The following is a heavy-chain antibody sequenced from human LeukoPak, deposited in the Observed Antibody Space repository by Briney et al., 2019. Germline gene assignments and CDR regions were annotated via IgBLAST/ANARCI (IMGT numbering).Heavy chain of an antibody. D-gene: IGHD3-22*01. CDR1: GYTFTSYD. Sequence: ASVKVSCKASGYTFTSYDINWVRQATGQGLEWMGWINTNTGNPTYAQGFTGRFVFSLDTSVSTAYLQISSLKAEDTAVYYCARGVTYYYDSSGYYWFDPWGQGTLVTVSS. CDR3: ARGVTYYYDSSGYYWFDP. CDR2: INTNTGNP. V-gene: IGHV7-4-1*02. J-gene: IGHJ5*02.